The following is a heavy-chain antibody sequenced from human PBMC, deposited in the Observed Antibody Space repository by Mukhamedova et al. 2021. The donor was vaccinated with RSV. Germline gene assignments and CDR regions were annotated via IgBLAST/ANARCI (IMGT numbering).Heavy chain of an antibody. V-gene: IGHV3-73*01. D-gene: IGHD5-12*01. Sequence: GKGLEWVGRISGTPNNFATAYAASVKGRFTISRDDSKNTAFLQMNSLKSEDTAVYYCSRPGDNGYDLFYSYYYVMDVWGQGTTVT. CDR3: SRPGDNGYDLFYSYYYVMDV. J-gene: IGHJ6*02. CDR2: ISGTPNNFAT.